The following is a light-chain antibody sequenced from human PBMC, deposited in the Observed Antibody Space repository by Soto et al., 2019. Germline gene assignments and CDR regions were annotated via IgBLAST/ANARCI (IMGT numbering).Light chain of an antibody. Sequence: EIVLTQSPGTLSLSPGERATLSCRASQSVSSTYLAWYQQKPGQAPRLLIYGASSRATGIPDRFSGSGSGNDFPLTNSRPEAEDFASELWQHQWNLVLTFGGGTKVEIK. CDR1: QSVSSTY. V-gene: IGKV3-20*01. CDR2: GAS. CDR3: QHQWNLVLT. J-gene: IGKJ4*01.